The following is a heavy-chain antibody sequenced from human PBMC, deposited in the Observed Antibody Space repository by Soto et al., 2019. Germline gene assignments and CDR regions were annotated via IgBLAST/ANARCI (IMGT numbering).Heavy chain of an antibody. J-gene: IGHJ6*02. V-gene: IGHV3-30*03. Sequence: QVQLVESGGGVVQPGRSLRLSCAASGFTFSSYGMHWVRQAPGKGLEWVAVISYDGSNKYYADSVKGRFTISRDNSKNTLYLQMKSLRAEDTAVYYCAISIGLLSGYYYGMDVWGQGTTVTVSS. CDR3: AISIGLLSGYYYGMDV. CDR1: GFTFSSYG. CDR2: ISYDGSNK. D-gene: IGHD3-10*01.